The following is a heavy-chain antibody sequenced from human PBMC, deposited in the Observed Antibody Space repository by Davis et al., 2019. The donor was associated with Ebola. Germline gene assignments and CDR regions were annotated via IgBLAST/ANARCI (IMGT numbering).Heavy chain of an antibody. V-gene: IGHV3-23*01. D-gene: IGHD2-15*01. CDR1: GFTFSDYY. CDR3: AKDPDIVVVVAATLFDI. Sequence: GESLKISCAASGFTFSDYYMSWIRQAPGKGLEWVSAISGSGGSTYYADSVKGRFTISRDNSKNTLYLQMNSLRAEDTAVYYCAKDPDIVVVVAATLFDIWGQGTMVTVSS. J-gene: IGHJ3*02. CDR2: ISGSGGST.